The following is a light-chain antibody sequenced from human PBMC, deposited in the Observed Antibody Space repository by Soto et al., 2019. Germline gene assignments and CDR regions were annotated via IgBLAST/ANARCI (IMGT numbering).Light chain of an antibody. CDR3: QQYQSWPLT. V-gene: IGKV3-15*01. CDR1: QNISRN. J-gene: IGKJ4*01. Sequence: ETVMTQSPATLSVSPGERATLSCRASQNISRNLAWYHQKPGQTPRLLIYCASTRATAIPARFSGSGSGTEFTLTISGLQFEDFAVYYCQQYQSWPLTFGGGTKVEI. CDR2: CAS.